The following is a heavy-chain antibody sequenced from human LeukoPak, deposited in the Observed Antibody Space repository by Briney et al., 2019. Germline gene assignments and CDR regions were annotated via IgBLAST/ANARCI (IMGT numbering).Heavy chain of an antibody. D-gene: IGHD1-26*01. V-gene: IGHV3-23*01. Sequence: GTSLRLSCLASGFTFIDYPMTSARHPPGKGIEWVSIISSRNGNHYYSDSVRGPFTISKDDSKNTLYLQMNILRGEDTATYYCAKDRGLYSGGFAFDIWGQGTLVTVSS. CDR1: GFTFIDYP. CDR3: AKDRGLYSGGFAFDI. CDR2: ISSRNGNH. J-gene: IGHJ3*02.